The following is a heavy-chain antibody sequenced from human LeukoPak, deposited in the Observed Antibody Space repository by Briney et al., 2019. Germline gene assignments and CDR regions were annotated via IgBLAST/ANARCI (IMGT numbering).Heavy chain of an antibody. D-gene: IGHD1-26*01. V-gene: IGHV3-21*01. CDR1: GFTFSSYS. CDR2: ISSSSSYI. Sequence: GGSLRLSCAASGFTFSSYSMNWVRQAPGKGLEWVSSISSSSSYIYYADSVKGRFTISRDNAKNSLYLQMNSLRAEDTAVYYCARVPGIVGATTSDYWGQGTLVTVSS. J-gene: IGHJ4*02. CDR3: ARVPGIVGATTSDY.